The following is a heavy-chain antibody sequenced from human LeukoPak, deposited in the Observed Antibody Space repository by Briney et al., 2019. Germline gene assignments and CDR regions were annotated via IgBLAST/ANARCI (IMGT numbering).Heavy chain of an antibody. D-gene: IGHD5-18*01. J-gene: IGHJ4*02. CDR1: GYTFTSYY. Sequence: ASVKVSCKASGYTFTSYYMHWVRQAPGQGLEWMGIINPSGGSTSYAQKFQGRVTMTRDTSTSTVYMELSSLRSEDTAVYYCARAHSYGYEEALFDGYWGQGTLVTVSS. CDR3: ARAHSYGYEEALFDGY. CDR2: INPSGGST. V-gene: IGHV1-46*01.